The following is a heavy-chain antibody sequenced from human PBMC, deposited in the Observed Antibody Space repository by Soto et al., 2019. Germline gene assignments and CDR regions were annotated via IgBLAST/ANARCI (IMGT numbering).Heavy chain of an antibody. J-gene: IGHJ4*02. V-gene: IGHV4-61*01. CDR3: AREVTIFGVVIAYFDY. CDR1: GGSVSSGSYY. CDR2: IYYSGST. Sequence: TLSLTCTVSGGSVSSGSYYWSWIRQPPGKGLEWIGYIYYSGSTNYNPSLKSRVTISVDTSKNQFSLKLSSVTAADTAVYYCAREVTIFGVVIAYFDYWGQGTLVTVSS. D-gene: IGHD3-3*01.